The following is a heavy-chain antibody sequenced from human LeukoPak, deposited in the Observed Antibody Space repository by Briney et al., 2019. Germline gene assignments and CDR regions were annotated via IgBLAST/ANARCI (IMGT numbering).Heavy chain of an antibody. CDR3: ARTGGYRFDP. CDR1: GFTFSRYW. J-gene: IGHJ5*02. Sequence: GGSLRLSCAASGFTFSRYWMTWVRQAPEKGLEWVSGINSGGSTSYADSVKGRFTISRDNSKNTLYLQMNSLRAEDTAVYYCARTGGYRFDPWGRGTLFTVSS. V-gene: IGHV3-53*01. D-gene: IGHD6-13*01. CDR2: INSGGST.